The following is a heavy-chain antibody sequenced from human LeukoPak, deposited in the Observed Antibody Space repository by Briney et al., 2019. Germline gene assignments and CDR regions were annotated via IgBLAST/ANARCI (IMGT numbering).Heavy chain of an antibody. Sequence: PGGSLRLSCAASGFTFDTYAMSWVRQAPGKGLEWVSSISSSSSYIYYADSVKGRFTISRDNAKNSLYLQMNSLRAEDTAVYYCAGERHFDYWGQGTLVTVSS. CDR2: ISSSSSYI. J-gene: IGHJ4*02. V-gene: IGHV3-21*01. CDR1: GFTFDTYA. CDR3: AGERHFDY.